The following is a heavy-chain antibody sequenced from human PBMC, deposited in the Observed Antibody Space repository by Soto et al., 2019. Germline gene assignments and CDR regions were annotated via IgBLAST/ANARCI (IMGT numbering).Heavy chain of an antibody. CDR2: MNPSNGNT. CDR3: ARFVRHQLPTIDY. CDR1: GYTFTNYD. Sequence: QVQLVQSGAEVKKPGASVRVSCKASGYTFTNYDINWVRQATGQGLEWMGWMNPSNGNTGYAQKFQGRVTMTGDTSISTAYMELCSLTSADTAVYYCARFVRHQLPTIDYWGQGALVTVSS. D-gene: IGHD1-26*01. V-gene: IGHV1-8*01. J-gene: IGHJ4*02.